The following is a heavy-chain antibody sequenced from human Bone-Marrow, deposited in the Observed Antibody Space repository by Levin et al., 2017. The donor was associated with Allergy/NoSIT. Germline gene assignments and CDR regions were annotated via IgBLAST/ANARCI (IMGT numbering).Heavy chain of an antibody. CDR3: ARGPSYLYDSPRWFDP. Sequence: GESLKISCAASGFSLTNNFMSWVRQAPGKGPEWVSSIYTGGATFYADSVKGRFTISRDKSKNTIFLQMNGLRTEDTALYYCARGPSYLYDSPRWFDPWGQGTLVIVS. CDR2: IYTGGAT. J-gene: IGHJ5*02. CDR1: GFSLTNNF. D-gene: IGHD3-22*01. V-gene: IGHV3-53*01.